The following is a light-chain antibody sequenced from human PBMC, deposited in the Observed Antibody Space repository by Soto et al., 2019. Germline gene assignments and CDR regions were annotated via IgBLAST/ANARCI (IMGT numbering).Light chain of an antibody. V-gene: IGKV1-33*01. CDR1: QDISNY. J-gene: IGKJ4*01. CDR3: QHYDNHPLT. CDR2: DAS. Sequence: DIQMTQSPSSLSTSVGDRVTITCQASQDISNYLNWYQQKPGKAPKLLIYDASNLETGVPSRFSGSGSGTEFIFTISRLQPEDIATYYCQHYDNHPLTFGGGTKVEI.